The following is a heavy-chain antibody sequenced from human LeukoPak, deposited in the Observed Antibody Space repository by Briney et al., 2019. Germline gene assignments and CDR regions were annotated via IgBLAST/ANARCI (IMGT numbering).Heavy chain of an antibody. D-gene: IGHD3-22*01. Sequence: PGGSLRLSCAASGFTFSSYNMNWVRQAPGKGLEWVSGINWNGGSTGYADSVKGRFTISRDNAKNSLYLQMNSLRAEDTALYYCARYLSITMIVVATSWFDPWGQGTLVTVSS. V-gene: IGHV3-20*04. CDR3: ARYLSITMIVVATSWFDP. J-gene: IGHJ5*02. CDR1: GFTFSSYN. CDR2: INWNGGST.